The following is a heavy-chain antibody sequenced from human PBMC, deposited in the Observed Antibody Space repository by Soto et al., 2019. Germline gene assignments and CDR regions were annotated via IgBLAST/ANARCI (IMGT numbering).Heavy chain of an antibody. D-gene: IGHD1-1*01. Sequence: QLQLQESGPGLVKPSETLSLTCTVSGGSISSSSYYWGWIRQPPGKGLEWIGSIYYSGSTYYNPSLKSRVTISVDTSKNQFSLKLSSVTAADTAVYYCARPSPGTTGTPYYYYGMDVWGQGTTVTVSS. V-gene: IGHV4-39*01. J-gene: IGHJ6*02. CDR2: IYYSGST. CDR3: ARPSPGTTGTPYYYYGMDV. CDR1: GGSISSSSYY.